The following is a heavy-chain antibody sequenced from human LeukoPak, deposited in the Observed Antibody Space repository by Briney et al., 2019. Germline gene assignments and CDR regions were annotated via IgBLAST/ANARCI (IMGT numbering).Heavy chain of an antibody. D-gene: IGHD1-26*01. CDR2: IYTSGGT. V-gene: IGHV4-4*07. CDR3: SRSGWEALFDY. CDR1: GGSISSYY. J-gene: IGHJ4*02. Sequence: SETLSLTCTVSGGSISSYYWSWIRQPAGKGLEWIGRIYTSGGTNYNPSLKSRVTMSVDTSKNQFSLKLSSVTAAETAVYYCSRSGWEALFDYWGEGTLVTVSS.